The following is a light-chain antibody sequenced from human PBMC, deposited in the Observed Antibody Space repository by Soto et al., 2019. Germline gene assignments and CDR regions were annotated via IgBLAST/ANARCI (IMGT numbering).Light chain of an antibody. V-gene: IGKV1-9*01. CDR1: QGTSSY. Sequence: DSQLTQSRAFLSASVGPRVTITCRASQGTSSYLAWFQQKPGRAPKLLIYGASTLQSGVPARFSGSGSGTDFTLTISNLQPEDFATYYCQQLNAYPLTFGQGTRLEIK. CDR2: GAS. CDR3: QQLNAYPLT. J-gene: IGKJ5*01.